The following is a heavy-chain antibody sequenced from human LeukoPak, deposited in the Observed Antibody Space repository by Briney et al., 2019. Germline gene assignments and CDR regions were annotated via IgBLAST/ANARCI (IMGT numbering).Heavy chain of an antibody. V-gene: IGHV3-21*01. Sequence: GGSLRLSCAASGFTFSSYSMNWVRQAPGKGLEWVSSISSSSSYIYYADSVKGRFTISRDNAKNSLYLQMNGLRAEDTAVYYCARGRGYSYAGFGAFDIWGQGTMVTVSS. J-gene: IGHJ3*02. D-gene: IGHD5-18*01. CDR1: GFTFSSYS. CDR3: ARGRGYSYAGFGAFDI. CDR2: ISSSSSYI.